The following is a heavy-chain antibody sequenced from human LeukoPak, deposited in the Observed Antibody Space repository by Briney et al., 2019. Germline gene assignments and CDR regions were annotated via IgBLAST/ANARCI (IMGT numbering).Heavy chain of an antibody. CDR2: ISGSGGST. J-gene: IGHJ5*02. D-gene: IGHD3-10*01. CDR1: GFTFSSYA. V-gene: IGHV3-23*01. CDR3: AKPGFGESYGRWFDP. Sequence: GGSLRLSCAASGFTFSSYAMSWVRQAPGKGLEWVSAISGSGGSTYYADSVKGRFTISRDNSKNTLYLQMNSLRAEDTAVYYCAKPGFGESYGRWFDPWGQGTLVTVSS.